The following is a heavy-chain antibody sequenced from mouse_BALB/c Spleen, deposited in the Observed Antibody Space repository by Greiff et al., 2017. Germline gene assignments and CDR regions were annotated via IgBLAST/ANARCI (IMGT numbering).Heavy chain of an antibody. Sequence: VQLQQSGAELARPGASVKLSCKASGYTFTSYWMQWVKQRPGQGLEWIGAIYPGDGDTRYTQKFKGKATLTADKSSSTAYMQLSSLASEDSAVYYCARERGYGYAWFAYWGQGTLVTVSA. CDR2: IYPGDGDT. D-gene: IGHD2-2*01. CDR1: GYTFTSYW. V-gene: IGHV1-87*01. J-gene: IGHJ3*01. CDR3: ARERGYGYAWFAY.